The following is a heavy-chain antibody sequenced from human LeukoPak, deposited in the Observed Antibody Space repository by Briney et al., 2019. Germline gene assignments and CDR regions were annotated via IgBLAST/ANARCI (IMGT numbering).Heavy chain of an antibody. Sequence: GRSLRLSCAASGFTFSNYGIHWVRQAPGKGLEWVSVIWYDGTNKYYADSVKGRFTISRDNSKNTLYLQMNSLKVEDTAVYYCARDDSSLAPFDYWGQGTLVTVSS. CDR2: IWYDGTNK. J-gene: IGHJ4*02. V-gene: IGHV3-33*01. CDR3: ARDDSSLAPFDY. D-gene: IGHD4-11*01. CDR1: GFTFSNYG.